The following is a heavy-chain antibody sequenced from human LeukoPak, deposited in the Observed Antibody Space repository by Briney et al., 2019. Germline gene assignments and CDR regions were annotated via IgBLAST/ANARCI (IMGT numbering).Heavy chain of an antibody. CDR3: ARDYRYCSSTSCYYYYGMDV. V-gene: IGHV4-59*01. D-gene: IGHD2-2*01. CDR2: IYYSGGT. Sequence: PSETLSLTCTVSGGSISSYYWSWIRQPPGKGLEWIGDIYYSGGTNYNPSLKSRVTISVDTSKNQFSLKLSSVTAADTAVYYCARDYRYCSSTSCYYYYGMDVWGQGTTVTVSS. J-gene: IGHJ6*02. CDR1: GGSISSYY.